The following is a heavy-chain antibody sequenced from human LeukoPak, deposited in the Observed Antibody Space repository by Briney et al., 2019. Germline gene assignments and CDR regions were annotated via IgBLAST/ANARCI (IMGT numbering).Heavy chain of an antibody. D-gene: IGHD4-17*01. CDR3: TRDPNGEDVGAFDP. J-gene: IGHJ5*02. CDR2: ITVGDCAT. CDR1: GFSFCSFA. Sequence: PGGSLRLSCAAYGFSFCSFAMTWVRQAPGKGLEWVYSITVGDCATDTTDSSKGRFTIARNNPKTPLNLQWNSLRADATAIYYCTRDPNGEDVGAFDPWGQGTLVTVSS. V-gene: IGHV3-23*01.